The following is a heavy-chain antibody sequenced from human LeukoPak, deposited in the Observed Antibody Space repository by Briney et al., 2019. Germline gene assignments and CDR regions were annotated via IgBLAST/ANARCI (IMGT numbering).Heavy chain of an antibody. CDR2: ISGSGGST. Sequence: PGGSLRLSCAASGFTFSSYGMSWVRQAPGKGLEWVSAISGSGGSTYYADSVKGRFTISRDNSKNTLYLQMNSLRAEDTAVYYCAKGGTGSYFWGLLDWGQGTLVTVSS. V-gene: IGHV3-23*01. D-gene: IGHD1-26*01. J-gene: IGHJ4*02. CDR3: AKGGTGSYFWGLLD. CDR1: GFTFSSYG.